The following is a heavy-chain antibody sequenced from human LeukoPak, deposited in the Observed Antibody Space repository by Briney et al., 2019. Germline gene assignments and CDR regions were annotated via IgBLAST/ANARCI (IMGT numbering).Heavy chain of an antibody. D-gene: IGHD7-27*01. CDR3: AREGVGNY. CDR2: INHSGST. Sequence: SETLSLTCAVYGGSFSGYYWSWIRQPPGKGLEWIGEINHSGSTNYNPSLKSRVTISVDTSKNQFSLKLSSVTAADTAVYYCAREGVGNYWGQGTLVTVSS. CDR1: GGSFSGYY. V-gene: IGHV4-34*01. J-gene: IGHJ4*02.